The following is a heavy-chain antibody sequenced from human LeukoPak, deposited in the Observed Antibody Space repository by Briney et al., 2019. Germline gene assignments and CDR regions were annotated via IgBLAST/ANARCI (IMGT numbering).Heavy chain of an antibody. CDR1: GYTFTGYY. V-gene: IGHV1-2*02. Sequence: EASVKVSCKASGYTFTGYYMHWVRQAPGQGLEWMGWINPNSGGTNYAQKFQGRVTMTRDTSISTAYMELSRLRSDDTAVYYCARGQWLRFNYYYYMDVWGKGTTVTVSS. CDR3: ARGQWLRFNYYYYMDV. J-gene: IGHJ6*03. D-gene: IGHD6-19*01. CDR2: INPNSGGT.